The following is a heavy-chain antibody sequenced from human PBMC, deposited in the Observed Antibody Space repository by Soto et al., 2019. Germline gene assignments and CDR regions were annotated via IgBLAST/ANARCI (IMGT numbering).Heavy chain of an antibody. Sequence: QVQLVQSGAEVKKPGSSVKVSCKASGGTFSSYAISWVRQAPGQGLEWMGGIIPIFGTANYAQKFQGRVTSTADESPGTAYLELSSLRSADTAVYYCAGTYSGSDYVSGHYYYGRDVWGQGTTFTVSS. CDR3: AGTYSGSDYVSGHYYYGRDV. D-gene: IGHD5-12*01. J-gene: IGHJ6*02. V-gene: IGHV1-69*12. CDR1: GGTFSSYA. CDR2: IIPIFGTA.